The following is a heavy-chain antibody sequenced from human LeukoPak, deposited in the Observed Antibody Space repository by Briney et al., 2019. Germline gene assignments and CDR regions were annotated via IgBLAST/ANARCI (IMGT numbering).Heavy chain of an antibody. D-gene: IGHD3-22*01. V-gene: IGHV3-11*03. CDR3: ARQYRDVSGYQCDFDY. CDR2: ISASSSYI. Sequence: GGSLRLSCAAYGFNFNDYYMSWIRQAPGKGLEWLSYISASSSYINYADSVKGRFTISRDNTKNSLYLQMNSLRAEDTAVYYCARQYRDVSGYQCDFDYWGQGTLVTVSS. J-gene: IGHJ4*02. CDR1: GFNFNDYY.